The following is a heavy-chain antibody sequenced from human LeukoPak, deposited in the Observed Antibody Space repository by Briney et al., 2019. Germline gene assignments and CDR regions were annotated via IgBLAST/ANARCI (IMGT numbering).Heavy chain of an antibody. CDR1: GFTFSSYA. Sequence: GGSLRLSCAASGFTFSSYAMSWVRQAPGKGLEWVSAISGSGGSTYYADSVKGRFTISRDNSKNTLYLQMNSLRLEDTAVYYCARGGDSSSWYYYFDYWGQGTLVTVSS. J-gene: IGHJ4*02. CDR3: ARGGDSSSWYYYFDY. D-gene: IGHD6-13*01. V-gene: IGHV3-23*01. CDR2: ISGSGGST.